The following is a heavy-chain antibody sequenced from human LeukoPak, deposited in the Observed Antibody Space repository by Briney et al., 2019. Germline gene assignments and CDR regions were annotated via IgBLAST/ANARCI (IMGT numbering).Heavy chain of an antibody. D-gene: IGHD4-23*01. J-gene: IGHJ5*02. CDR2: IYYTGTT. CDR1: GGSITSGTSY. V-gene: IGHV4-31*03. Sequence: SQTLSLTCTVSGGSITSGTSYWRSIRQHPGKGLEWIGYIYYTGTTYYNPSLKSRVTISVDTSKNHFSLKLSSVTAADTAVYYCARGDGGNSGEYWFDPWGQGTLVTVSS. CDR3: ARGDGGNSGEYWFDP.